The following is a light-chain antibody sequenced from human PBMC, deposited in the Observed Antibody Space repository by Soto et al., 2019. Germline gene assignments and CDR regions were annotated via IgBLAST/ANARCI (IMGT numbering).Light chain of an antibody. CDR3: QHYNSYSEA. J-gene: IGKJ1*01. CDR2: EVS. CDR1: QSLLHSDGKTY. V-gene: IGKV2D-29*01. Sequence: ILMTQTPLSLSIIPGQTASISFKSSQSLLHSDGKTYFYWYVQKAGQAPQPLIYEVSNRFSGVPSRFSGSGSGTEFTLTISSLQPDDFATYYCQHYNSYSEAFGQGTKVDI.